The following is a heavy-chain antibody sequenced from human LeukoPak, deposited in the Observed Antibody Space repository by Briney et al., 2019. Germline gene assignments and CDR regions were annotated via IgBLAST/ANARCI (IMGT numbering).Heavy chain of an antibody. J-gene: IGHJ4*02. CDR3: AKNRERSASHFDC. CDR2: ISSSSSFI. V-gene: IGHV3-21*06. CDR1: GFTFSIYS. D-gene: IGHD6-6*01. Sequence: GGSLRLSCAASGFTFSIYSMNWVRQAPGKGLEWVSSISSSSSFISYADSVQGRFTISRDNAKNSLYLQMNSLRAEDTAVYYCAKNRERSASHFDCWAEGTLVTVSS.